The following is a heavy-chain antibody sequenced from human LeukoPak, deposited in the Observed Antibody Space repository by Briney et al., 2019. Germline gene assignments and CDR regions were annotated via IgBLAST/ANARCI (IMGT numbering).Heavy chain of an antibody. CDR1: GGSISSYY. Sequence: SETLSLTCTVSGGSISSYYWSWIRQPPGKGLEWVGYVSYSGSTNYNPSLKSRVTVSGDTSRNQFSLNLTFVTAADTAVYYCARLYYYGSGNYYYFFDSWGQGTLVTVSS. D-gene: IGHD3-10*01. CDR3: ARLYYYGSGNYYYFFDS. CDR2: VSYSGST. J-gene: IGHJ4*02. V-gene: IGHV4-59*08.